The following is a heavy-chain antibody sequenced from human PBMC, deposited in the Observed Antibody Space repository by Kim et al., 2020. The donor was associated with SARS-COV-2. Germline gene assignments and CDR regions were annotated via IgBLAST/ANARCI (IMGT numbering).Heavy chain of an antibody. D-gene: IGHD3-10*01. Sequence: ASVKVSCKASGYTFTSYAMHWVRQAPGQRLEWMGWINAGNGNTKYSQKFQGRVTITRDTSASTAYMELSSLRSEDTAVYYCARDPLRIWFGELLCFGGMDVWGQGTTVTVSS. V-gene: IGHV1-3*01. CDR1: GYTFTSYA. CDR3: ARDPLRIWFGELLCFGGMDV. J-gene: IGHJ6*02. CDR2: INAGNGNT.